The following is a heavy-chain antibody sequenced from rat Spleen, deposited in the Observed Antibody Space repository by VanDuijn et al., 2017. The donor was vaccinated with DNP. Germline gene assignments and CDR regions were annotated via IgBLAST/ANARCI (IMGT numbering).Heavy chain of an antibody. CDR3: ARHERTTGMGFDY. CDR1: GFTFSDYN. D-gene: IGHD1-7*01. CDR2: ISYEGSST. Sequence: EVQLVESGGGLVQPGRSLKLSCAASGFTFSDYNMAWVRQAPKKGLEWVATISYEGSSTYYRDSVKGRFTLSRDGAKTSLYLQMNSLKSEDTATYYCARHERTTGMGFDYWGQGVMVTVSS. J-gene: IGHJ2*01. V-gene: IGHV5S10*01.